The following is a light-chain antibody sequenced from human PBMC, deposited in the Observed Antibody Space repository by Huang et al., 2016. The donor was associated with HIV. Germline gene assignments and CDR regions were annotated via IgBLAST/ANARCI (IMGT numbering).Light chain of an antibody. V-gene: IGKV3-11*01. CDR1: QRVSSY. Sequence: EIVLTQSPATLSLSPGERATLSCRASQRVSSYLAWYQQKPGQAPRLLIYDASNRATVIPSRCSGSGSGTDFTLTISSLEPEDCAVYSCQQRTNWPLTFGGGTKVEIK. CDR3: QQRTNWPLT. CDR2: DAS. J-gene: IGKJ4*01.